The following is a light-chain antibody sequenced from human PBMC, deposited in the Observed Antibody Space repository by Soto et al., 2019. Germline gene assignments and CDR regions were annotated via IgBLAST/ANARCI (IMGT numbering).Light chain of an antibody. J-gene: IGLJ2*01. Sequence: QSVLTKPPSVSGAPGQRVTISCTGSSSNIGAGYDAHWYQQLPGTAPKLLISGNSNRPSGVPERFSGSKSGTSASLAITGLQAEDEADDYCQSYDSSLSGVVFGGGTKLTVL. V-gene: IGLV1-40*01. CDR3: QSYDSSLSGVV. CDR2: GNS. CDR1: SSNIGAGYD.